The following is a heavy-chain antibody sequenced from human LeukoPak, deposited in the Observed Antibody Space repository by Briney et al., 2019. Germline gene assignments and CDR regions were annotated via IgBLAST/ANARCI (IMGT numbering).Heavy chain of an antibody. V-gene: IGHV5-51*01. CDR2: IYPGDSDT. J-gene: IGHJ3*02. Sequence: GESLKISCQGSGYSFTSYWIGWVRQMPGKGLEWMGIIYPGDSDTRYSPSFQGQVTISADKSISTSYLQWSSLKASDTAMYVCARSYQLLMGDAFDIWGQGTMVTVSS. CDR1: GYSFTSYW. D-gene: IGHD2-2*01. CDR3: ARSYQLLMGDAFDI.